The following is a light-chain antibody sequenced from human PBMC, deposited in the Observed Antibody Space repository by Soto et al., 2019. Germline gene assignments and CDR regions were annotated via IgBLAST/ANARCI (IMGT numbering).Light chain of an antibody. CDR1: RSFASSY. Sequence: EVVLTQSPGTLSLSPGERATLSCRASRSFASSYLAWYQQKPGQAPRLLIFAASIRATGVSDRFSGSGSGTDFTLIISRLEPEDSAVYDCQQYGSSPPYTFGQGTKLEIK. CDR2: AAS. CDR3: QQYGSSPPYT. J-gene: IGKJ2*01. V-gene: IGKV3-20*01.